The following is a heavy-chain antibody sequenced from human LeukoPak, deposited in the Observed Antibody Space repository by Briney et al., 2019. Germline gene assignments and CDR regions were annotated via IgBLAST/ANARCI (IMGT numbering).Heavy chain of an antibody. CDR3: ARGGLNSLANTPLGAFDI. D-gene: IGHD3/OR15-3a*01. J-gene: IGHJ3*02. CDR2: TYYRSKWYS. Sequence: SQTLSLTCAISGDSVSRNTAGWNWIRQSPSRGLEWLGRTYYRSKWYSDFAPSVRNRITINPDTSKNQFSLQLNSVTPEDTAIYYCARGGLNSLANTPLGAFDIWGQGTMVSVSS. CDR1: GDSVSRNTAG. V-gene: IGHV6-1*01.